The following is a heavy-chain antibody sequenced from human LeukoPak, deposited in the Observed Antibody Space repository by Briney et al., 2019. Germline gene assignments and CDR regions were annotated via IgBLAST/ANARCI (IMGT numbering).Heavy chain of an antibody. D-gene: IGHD1-26*01. V-gene: IGHV7-4-1*02. Sequence: ASVKVSCKASGYTINSYAMNWVRQAPGQGLEWMAWINTNTGNPTYAQGFTGRFVFSLDTSISTAYLHISGLKAEDTAVYYCATLQGGRWELPRHFDYWGQGTLVTVSS. CDR3: ATLQGGRWELPRHFDY. J-gene: IGHJ4*02. CDR1: GYTINSYA. CDR2: INTNTGNP.